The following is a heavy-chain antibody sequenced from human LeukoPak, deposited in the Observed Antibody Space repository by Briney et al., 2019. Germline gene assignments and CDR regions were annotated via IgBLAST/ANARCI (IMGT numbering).Heavy chain of an antibody. V-gene: IGHV4-39*01. CDR2: IYYSGST. D-gene: IGHD2-2*01. Sequence: SETLSLTCTVSGGSSSSSRYCWGWIRQPPGKGLEWIGSIYYSGSTYYNPSLKSRVTISVDTSKNQFSLKLSSVTAADTAVYYCARHPYQLLWLSWFDPCGQGTLVTVSS. J-gene: IGHJ5*02. CDR3: ARHPYQLLWLSWFDP. CDR1: GGSSSSSRYC.